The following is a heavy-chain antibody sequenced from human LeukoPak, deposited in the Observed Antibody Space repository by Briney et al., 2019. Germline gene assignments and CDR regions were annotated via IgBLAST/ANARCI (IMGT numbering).Heavy chain of an antibody. J-gene: IGHJ4*02. CDR1: GGSFSSEA. D-gene: IGHD2-15*01. V-gene: IGHV1-69*05. CDR3: GRKAGDCGGGSCYSIDY. CDR2: IIPIFGTA. Sequence: ASVKVSCKAFGGSFSSEAISWVRQAPGQGLECMGGIIPIFGTANYAQKFQGRVTITTDESTSTAYMEVSSLRSEDTAVYYCGRKAGDCGGGSCYSIDYWGQGTLVTVSS.